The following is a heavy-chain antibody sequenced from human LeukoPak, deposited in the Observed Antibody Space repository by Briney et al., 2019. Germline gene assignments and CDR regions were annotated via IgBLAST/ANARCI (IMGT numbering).Heavy chain of an antibody. J-gene: IGHJ4*02. Sequence: GGSLRLSCAASGFTFSTSWMSWVRQAPGKGREWVANIKQDGSEKYYVDSMKGRFAISRDNARNSLYLQMNSLRADDTAMYYCARVGAAGLDYWGQGTLVTVSS. CDR2: IKQDGSEK. CDR1: GFTFSTSW. D-gene: IGHD6-13*01. CDR3: ARVGAAGLDY. V-gene: IGHV3-7*03.